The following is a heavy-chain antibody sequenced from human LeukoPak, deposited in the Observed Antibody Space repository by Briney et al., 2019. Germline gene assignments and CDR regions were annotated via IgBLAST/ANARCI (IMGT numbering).Heavy chain of an antibody. CDR3: AKDRVAAAGTHFQH. D-gene: IGHD6-13*01. CDR1: GFTFSSYG. V-gene: IGHV3-30*18. J-gene: IGHJ1*01. CDR2: ISYDGSNK. Sequence: GGSLRLSCAASGFTFSSYGMHWVRQAPGKGLEWVAVISYDGSNKYYADSVKGRFTISRGNSKNTLYLQMNSLRAEDTAVYYCAKDRVAAAGTHFQHWGQGTLVTVSS.